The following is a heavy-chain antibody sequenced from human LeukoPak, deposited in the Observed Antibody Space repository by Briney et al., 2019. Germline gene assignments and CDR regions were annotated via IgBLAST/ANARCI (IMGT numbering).Heavy chain of an antibody. D-gene: IGHD3-22*01. CDR2: INPSGGST. J-gene: IGHJ4*02. V-gene: IGHV1-46*01. Sequence: ASVKVSCKASGYTLTSYYMHWVRQAPGQGLEWMGIINPSGGSTSYAQKFQGRVTMTRDMSTSTVYMELSSLRSEDTAVYYCARVEYYYDSSGYWLNYWGQGTLVTVSS. CDR3: ARVEYYYDSSGYWLNY. CDR1: GYTLTSYY.